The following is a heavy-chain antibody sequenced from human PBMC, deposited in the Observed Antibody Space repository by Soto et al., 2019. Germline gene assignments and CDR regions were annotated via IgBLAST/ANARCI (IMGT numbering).Heavy chain of an antibody. V-gene: IGHV1-69*13. CDR2: IIPIFGTA. CDR3: ARCRVVVTAPYYYYGMDV. D-gene: IGHD2-21*02. CDR1: GGTFSSYA. Sequence: SVKVSCKASGGTFSSYAISWVRQAPGQGLEWMGGIIPIFGTANYAQKFQGRVTITADESTSTAYMELSSLRSEDTAVYYCARCRVVVTAPYYYYGMDVWGQGTTVTVSS. J-gene: IGHJ6*02.